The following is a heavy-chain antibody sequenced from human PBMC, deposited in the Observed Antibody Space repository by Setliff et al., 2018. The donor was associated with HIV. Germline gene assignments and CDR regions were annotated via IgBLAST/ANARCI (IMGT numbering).Heavy chain of an antibody. D-gene: IGHD3-10*01. CDR2: INWNGGST. CDR1: GFTFDDYD. CDR3: ARVMVRGVEYYVDA. Sequence: GGSLRLSCAASGFTFDDYDMSWVRQGQGKGLEWVSGINWNGGSTDYADSVKGRFIISRDNAKNSLYLQMNSLRGEDTALYYCARVMVRGVEYYVDAWGKGTTVTVSS. J-gene: IGHJ6*04. V-gene: IGHV3-20*04.